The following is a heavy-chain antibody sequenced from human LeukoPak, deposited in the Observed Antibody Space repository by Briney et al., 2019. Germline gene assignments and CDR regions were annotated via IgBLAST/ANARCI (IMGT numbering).Heavy chain of an antibody. J-gene: IGHJ4*02. V-gene: IGHV4-4*07. D-gene: IGHD2-21*02. CDR1: GGSISRYY. CDR2: IYTSGST. Sequence: PSETLSLTCTVSGGSISRYYWSWIRQPAGKGLEWIGRIYTSGSTNYNPTLKSRVTMSVDTSKNQFSLKLTSVTAADTAVYYCARENCGGDCYLDYWGQGTLVTVSS. CDR3: ARENCGGDCYLDY.